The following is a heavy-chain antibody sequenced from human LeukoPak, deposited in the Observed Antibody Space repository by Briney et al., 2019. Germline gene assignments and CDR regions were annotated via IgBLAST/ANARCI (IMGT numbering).Heavy chain of an antibody. CDR1: GGTFSSYT. CDR3: ARERATSRRRYFDY. Sequence: GASVKVSCKASGGTFSSYTISWVRQAPGQGLEWMGWMNPNSGNTGYAQKFQGRVTITRNTSISTAYMELSSLRSEDTAVYYCARERATSRRRYFDYWGQGTLVTVSS. D-gene: IGHD5-12*01. V-gene: IGHV1-8*03. J-gene: IGHJ4*02. CDR2: MNPNSGNT.